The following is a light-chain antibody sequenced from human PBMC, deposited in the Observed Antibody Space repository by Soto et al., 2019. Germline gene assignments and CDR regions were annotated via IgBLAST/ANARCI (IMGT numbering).Light chain of an antibody. CDR3: QQLNNYPIT. V-gene: IGKV1-9*01. J-gene: IGKJ5*01. CDR1: QGISSY. CDR2: TAS. Sequence: DIQLTQSPPFLSASVGDRVTITCRASQGISSYLAWYQQRPGKAPKLLIYTASTLQSGVPSRFSGSGSGTEFTLTVSSLQPEDFATYSFQQLNNYPITFGQGTRLEIK.